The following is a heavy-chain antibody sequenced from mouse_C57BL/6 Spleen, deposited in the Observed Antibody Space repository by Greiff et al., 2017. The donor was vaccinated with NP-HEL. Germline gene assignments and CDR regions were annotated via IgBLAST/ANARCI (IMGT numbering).Heavy chain of an antibody. V-gene: IGHV1-9*01. CDR3: ARERRYYYGSSYVDAMDY. CDR1: GYTFTGYW. J-gene: IGHJ4*01. D-gene: IGHD1-1*01. Sequence: QVQLQQSGAELMKPGASVKLSCKATGYTFTGYWIEWVKQRPGHGLEWIGEILPGSGSTNYNEKFKGKATFTADTSSNTAYMQLSSLTTEDSAIYYCARERRYYYGSSYVDAMDYWGQGTSVTVSS. CDR2: ILPGSGST.